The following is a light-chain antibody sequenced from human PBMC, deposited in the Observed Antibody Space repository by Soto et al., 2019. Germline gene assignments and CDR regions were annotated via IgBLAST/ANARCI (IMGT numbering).Light chain of an antibody. Sequence: EIVLTQSPGTLSLSPGERATLSCRASQSVRSNYLAWYRQTPGQAPRLLIYGASNRATGIPDRFSGSGSGTDFPLIISSLEPEDFALYYFQQYGSSPWTFGQGTKVEIK. CDR2: GAS. CDR1: QSVRSNY. V-gene: IGKV3-20*01. J-gene: IGKJ1*01. CDR3: QQYGSSPWT.